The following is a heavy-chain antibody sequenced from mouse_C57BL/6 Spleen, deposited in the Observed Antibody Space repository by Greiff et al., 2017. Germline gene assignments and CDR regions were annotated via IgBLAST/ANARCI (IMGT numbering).Heavy chain of an antibody. CDR1: GYTFTDYD. CDR2: IDPETGGT. CDR3: TRRRLRSRFDY. V-gene: IGHV1-15*01. Sequence: QVQLQQSGAELVRPGASVTLSCKASGYTFTDYDMHWVKQTPVHGLEWIGAIDPETGGTAYNQKFKGKAILTADKSSSTAYMELRSLTSEDSAVDYCTRRRLRSRFDYWGQGTTLTVSS. J-gene: IGHJ2*01. D-gene: IGHD1-1*01.